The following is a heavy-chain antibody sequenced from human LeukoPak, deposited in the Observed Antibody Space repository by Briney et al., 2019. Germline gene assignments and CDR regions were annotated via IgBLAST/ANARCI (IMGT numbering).Heavy chain of an antibody. V-gene: IGHV4-59*01. J-gene: IGHJ6*03. D-gene: IGHD5-24*01. CDR2: IYYSGST. Sequence: SETLSLTCTVSGGSISSYYWSWIRQPPGKGLEWIGYIYYSGSTNYNPSLKSRVTISVDTSKNQFSLKLSSVTAADTAVYYCARVRDGYNYYYYYYMDVWAKGPRSPSP. CDR1: GGSISSYY. CDR3: ARVRDGYNYYYYYYMDV.